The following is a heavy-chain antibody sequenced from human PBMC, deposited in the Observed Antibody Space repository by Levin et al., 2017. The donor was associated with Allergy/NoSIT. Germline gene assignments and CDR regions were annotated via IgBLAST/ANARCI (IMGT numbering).Heavy chain of an antibody. CDR2: ISYDESDK. CDR3: AKDVVFGTSSWSLDF. CDR1: GLSFRSFG. J-gene: IGHJ4*02. V-gene: IGHV3-30*18. D-gene: IGHD6-13*01. Sequence: PGESLKISCAASGLSFRSFGMHWVRQAPGKGLEWVAVISYDESDKFYADSVKGRFTISRDNTKNTLYLQMNSLRREDAAVYYCAKDVVFGTSSWSLDFWGQGTLVTVSS.